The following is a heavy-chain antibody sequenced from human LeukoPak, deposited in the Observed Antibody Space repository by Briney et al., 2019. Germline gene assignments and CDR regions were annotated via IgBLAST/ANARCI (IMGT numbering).Heavy chain of an antibody. CDR2: ISGSGGST. D-gene: IGHD6-19*01. V-gene: IGHV3-23*01. CDR1: GFTFSSYA. Sequence: GGSLRLSCAASGFTFSSYAMSRVRQAPGKGLEWVSAISGSGGSTYYADSVKGRFTISRDNSKNTLYLQMNSLRAEDTAVFYCAKDRGYSSAWYNGDYWGQGTLVTVSS. CDR3: AKDRGYSSAWYNGDY. J-gene: IGHJ4*02.